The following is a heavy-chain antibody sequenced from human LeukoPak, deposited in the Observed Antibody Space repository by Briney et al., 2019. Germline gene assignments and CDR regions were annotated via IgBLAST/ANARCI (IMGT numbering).Heavy chain of an antibody. J-gene: IGHJ4*02. D-gene: IGHD2-15*01. CDR2: IYTSGST. CDR1: GGSISSGSYY. Sequence: SETLSLTCTVSGGSISSGSYYWSWIRQPAGKGLEWIGRIYTSGSTNYNPSLKSRVTISVDTSKNQFSLKLSSVTAADTAVYYCARRRVYCSGGSCPRWGQGTLVTVSS. CDR3: ARRRVYCSGGSCPR. V-gene: IGHV4-61*02.